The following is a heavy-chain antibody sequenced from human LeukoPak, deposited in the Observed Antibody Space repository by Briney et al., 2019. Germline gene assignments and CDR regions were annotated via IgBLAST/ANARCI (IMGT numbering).Heavy chain of an antibody. CDR3: ARDDRYDYYGMDV. Sequence: SETLSLTCTVSGGSFSSGSYHWSWIRQPPGKGLEWIGYIYYSGSTNYNPSLKSRVTISVDTSKNQFSLKLSSVTAADTAVYYCARDDRYDYYGMDVWGQGTTVTVSS. CDR1: GGSFSSGSYH. V-gene: IGHV4-61*01. J-gene: IGHJ6*02. CDR2: IYYSGST.